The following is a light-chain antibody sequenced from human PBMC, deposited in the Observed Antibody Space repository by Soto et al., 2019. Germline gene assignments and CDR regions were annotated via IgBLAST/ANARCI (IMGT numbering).Light chain of an antibody. J-gene: IGKJ1*01. CDR3: QQYGSSPPWT. CDR1: QTVRNNY. CDR2: DAS. Sequence: EFLLTQSPGTMSLSPRERATLSCRASQTVRNNYLAWYQQKPGQPPRLLIYDASSRATGIPDRFSGSGSGTDFTPTISRLEPEDFAVYYCQQYGSSPPWTFGQGTKVDIK. V-gene: IGKV3-20*01.